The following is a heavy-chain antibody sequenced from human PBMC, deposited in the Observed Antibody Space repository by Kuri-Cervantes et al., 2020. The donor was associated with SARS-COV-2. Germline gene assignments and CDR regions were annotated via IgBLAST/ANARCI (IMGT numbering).Heavy chain of an antibody. CDR3: ARGESPTTYYYDSNYYLDY. CDR2: IIPIFGTA. J-gene: IGHJ4*02. CDR1: GGTFSSYA. Sequence: SVKVSCKASGGTFSSYAISWVRQAPGQGLEWMGGIIPIFGTANYAQKFQGRVTITADESTSTAYMELSSLRSEDTAVYYCARGESPTTYYYDSNYYLDYWGQGTLVTVSS. D-gene: IGHD3-22*01. V-gene: IGHV1-69*13.